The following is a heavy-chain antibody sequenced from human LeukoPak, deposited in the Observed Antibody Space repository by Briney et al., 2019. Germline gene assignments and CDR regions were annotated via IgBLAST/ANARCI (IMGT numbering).Heavy chain of an antibody. J-gene: IGHJ6*02. CDR2: ISGSSLSA. Sequence: GGSLRLSCAASGFTFSSCAMSWVRQAPGKGLEWVSVISGSSLSAYYADSVKGRFTISRDNSKNTLYLQMSSLGVEDTAVYYCAKDPCTDGVCYTSSYYGMDVWGLGTTVTVSS. CDR1: GFTFSSCA. CDR3: AKDPCTDGVCYTSSYYGMDV. D-gene: IGHD2-8*01. V-gene: IGHV3-23*01.